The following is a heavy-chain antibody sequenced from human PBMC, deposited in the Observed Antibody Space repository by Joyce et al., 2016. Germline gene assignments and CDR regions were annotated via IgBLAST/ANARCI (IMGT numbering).Heavy chain of an antibody. Sequence: EVQLVESGGGLIQPGGSLRLSCAASWFTVSNDYMTWDRQAPGKRLEWVSFIYSGGNTYYADSVKGRFTISRDKNTLYLQINSLRVEDTAVYYCARVPGFHWGQGTLVTISS. V-gene: IGHV3-53*01. CDR3: ARVPGFH. J-gene: IGHJ4*02. CDR1: WFTVSNDY. CDR2: IYSGGNT.